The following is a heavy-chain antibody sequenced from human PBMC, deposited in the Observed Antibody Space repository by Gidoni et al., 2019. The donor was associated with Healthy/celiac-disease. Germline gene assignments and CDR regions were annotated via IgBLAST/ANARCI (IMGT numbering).Heavy chain of an antibody. J-gene: IGHJ5*02. V-gene: IGHV3-49*03. CDR1: GFIFGDYA. CDR3: TRLTGRGYWFDP. CDR2: IRSKAYGGTT. Sequence: EVQLVESGGGLVQPGRSLRLSCTASGFIFGDYAVSWFRQVPGKGLEWVGFIRSKAYGGTTEYAASVKGRFTISRDDSKSIAYLQMNSLKTEDTAVYYCTRLTGRGYWFDPWGQGTLVTVSS. D-gene: IGHD1-20*01.